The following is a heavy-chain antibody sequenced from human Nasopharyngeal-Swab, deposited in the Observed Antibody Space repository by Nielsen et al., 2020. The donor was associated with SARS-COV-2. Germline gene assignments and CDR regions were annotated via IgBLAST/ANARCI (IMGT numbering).Heavy chain of an antibody. CDR1: GFTFSSYA. V-gene: IGHV3-23*01. J-gene: IGHJ4*02. Sequence: GESLKISCAASGFTFSSYAMSWVRQAPGKGLEWVSAISGSGGSTYYADSVKGRFTIFRDNSKNTLYLQMNSLRAEDTAVYYCAKEGDGYNYFDYWGQGTLVTVSS. CDR2: ISGSGGST. CDR3: AKEGDGYNYFDY. D-gene: IGHD5-24*01.